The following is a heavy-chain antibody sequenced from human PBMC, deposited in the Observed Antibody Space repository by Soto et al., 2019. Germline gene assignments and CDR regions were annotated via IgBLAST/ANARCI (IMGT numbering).Heavy chain of an antibody. CDR2: ILPIFGTE. J-gene: IGHJ6*02. CDR1: GGTFSSYA. D-gene: IGHD4-17*01. V-gene: IGHV1-69*13. Sequence: SVKVSCKASGGTFSSYAISWVRQAPGQGLEWMGGILPIFGTENYAQKFQGRVTITADESTSTAYMELSSLRSEDTAVYYCARPTVHSFGSYYYGMDVWGQGTTVTVSS. CDR3: ARPTVHSFGSYYYGMDV.